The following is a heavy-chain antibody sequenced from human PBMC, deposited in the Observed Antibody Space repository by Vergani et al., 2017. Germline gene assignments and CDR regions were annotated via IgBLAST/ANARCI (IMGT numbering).Heavy chain of an antibody. CDR1: GFTFSNFG. CDR3: TSRDNNRWN. J-gene: IGHJ4*02. D-gene: IGHD2/OR15-2a*01. V-gene: IGHV3-7*01. CDR2: IKQDGSEK. Sequence: VQLVESAGGVVQPGGSLRLSCAASGFTFSNFGMHWIRQAPGKGLEWVANIKQDGSEKYYVDSVKGRFSISIDNAKNSLYLEMSSLRVEDTAVYYCTSRDNNRWNWGQGTLVTVSS.